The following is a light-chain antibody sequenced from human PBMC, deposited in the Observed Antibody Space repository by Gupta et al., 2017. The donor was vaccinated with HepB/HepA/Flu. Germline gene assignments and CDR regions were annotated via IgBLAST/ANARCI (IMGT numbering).Light chain of an antibody. CDR1: QSRLHHNGFNY. J-gene: IGKJ1*01. V-gene: IGKV2-28*01. CDR3: RQGLQSPWT. CDR2: LGS. Sequence: DILMTQSRLSLPVTPGEPASISCRSSQSRLHHNGFNYLEWYLQKPGQSPQLLIYLGSERASGVPDRFSGSGSGTDFTLKISRVEAEDVGVYYCRQGLQSPWTFGQGTKVDIK.